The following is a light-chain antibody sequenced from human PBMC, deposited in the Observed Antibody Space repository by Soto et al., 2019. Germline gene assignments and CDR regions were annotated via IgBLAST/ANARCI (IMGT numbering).Light chain of an antibody. CDR2: GNS. V-gene: IGLV1-40*01. CDR1: SVHIGAGYD. CDR3: QSYDSSLSGSV. J-gene: IGLJ3*02. Sequence: QFVLTQPPSVSGAPGQRVTISCTGSSVHIGAGYDVHWYQQLPGTAPKLLIYGNSNRPSGVPDRFSGSKSGTSASLAITGLQAEDEADYYCQSYDSSLSGSVFGGGTKVTDL.